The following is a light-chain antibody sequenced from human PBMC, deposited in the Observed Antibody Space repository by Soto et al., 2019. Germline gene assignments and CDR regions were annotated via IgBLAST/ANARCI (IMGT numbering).Light chain of an antibody. CDR2: AAS. CDR1: QDISTW. CDR3: QQANSFPVT. Sequence: DIQMTQSPASVSASVGDRVTITCRASQDISTWIAWYQQKPGKAPRVLIYAASSLQSGVPSRFSGSGSGTDFILTISSLQPEDFATYYCQQANSFPVTFGQGTRLEIK. J-gene: IGKJ5*01. V-gene: IGKV1-12*01.